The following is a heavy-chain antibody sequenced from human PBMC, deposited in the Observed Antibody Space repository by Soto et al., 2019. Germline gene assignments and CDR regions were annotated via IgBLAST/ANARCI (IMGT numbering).Heavy chain of an antibody. Sequence: SETLSLTCTVSGDSISSSSYYWGWIRQPPGKGLEWIGVMYYSGNTYYNPSLKSRVTMSVDTSKNQFSLKLSSVTAADTAVYYCARLTRGYSYAFDYWGQGTLVTVSS. CDR3: ARLTRGYSYAFDY. D-gene: IGHD5-18*01. CDR1: GDSISSSSYY. V-gene: IGHV4-39*01. J-gene: IGHJ4*02. CDR2: MYYSGNT.